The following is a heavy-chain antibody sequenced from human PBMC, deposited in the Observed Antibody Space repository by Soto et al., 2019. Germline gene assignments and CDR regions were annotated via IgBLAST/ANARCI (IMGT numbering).Heavy chain of an antibody. CDR1: GYSFTSYW. CDR2: IDPSDSYT. Sequence: GESLKISCKGSGYSFTSYWISWVRQMPGKGLEWMGRIDPSDSYTNYSPSFQGHVTISADKSISTAYLQWSSLKASDTAMYYCARAMGDWGTYYYYYGFDVWGQGTTVTVSS. CDR3: ARAMGDWGTYYYYYGFDV. V-gene: IGHV5-10-1*01. D-gene: IGHD3-16*01. J-gene: IGHJ6*02.